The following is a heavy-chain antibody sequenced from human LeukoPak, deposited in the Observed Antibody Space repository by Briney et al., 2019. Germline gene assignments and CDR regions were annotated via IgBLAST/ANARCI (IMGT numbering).Heavy chain of an antibody. CDR3: ARDGYSYGYLDY. CDR1: GGTFSSYA. V-gene: IGHV1-69*04. Sequence: SVKVSFKASGGTFSSYAISWVRQAPGQGLEWMGRIIPILGIANYAQKFQGRVTITADKSTSTAYMELSSLRSEDTAVYYCARDGYSYGYLDYWGQGTLVTVSS. J-gene: IGHJ4*02. CDR2: IIPILGIA. D-gene: IGHD5-18*01.